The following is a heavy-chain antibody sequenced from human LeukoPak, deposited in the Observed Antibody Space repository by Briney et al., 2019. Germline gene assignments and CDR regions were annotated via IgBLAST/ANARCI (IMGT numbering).Heavy chain of an antibody. CDR2: ISSSSSYI. CDR1: GFTFSSYS. V-gene: IGHV3-21*04. CDR3: ARMGGTGITFLAFDI. J-gene: IGHJ3*02. Sequence: GGSLRLSCAASGFTFSSYSMNWVRQAPGKGLEWVSSISSSSSYIYYADSVKGRFTISRDNSKNTLYLQMNSLRAEDTAVYYCARMGGTGITFLAFDIWGQGTMVTVSS. D-gene: IGHD3-16*01.